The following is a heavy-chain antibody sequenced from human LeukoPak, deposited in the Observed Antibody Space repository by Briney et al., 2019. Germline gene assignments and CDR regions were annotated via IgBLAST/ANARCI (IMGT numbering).Heavy chain of an antibody. CDR3: AKDPPYYYGPLSVDAFDI. Sequence: PGGSLRLSCAASGFTFSSYAMSWVRQAPGKGLEWVSAISGSGGSTYYADSVKGRFTISRDNAKTTLYLQMNSLRAEDTAVYYCAKDPPYYYGPLSVDAFDIWGQGTMVTVSS. CDR2: ISGSGGST. V-gene: IGHV3-23*01. J-gene: IGHJ3*02. D-gene: IGHD3-10*01. CDR1: GFTFSSYA.